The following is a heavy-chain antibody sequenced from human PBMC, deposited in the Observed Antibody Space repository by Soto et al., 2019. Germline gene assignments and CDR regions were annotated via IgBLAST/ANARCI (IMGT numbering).Heavy chain of an antibody. CDR1: GFTFSAYY. CDR3: ARSLLDEYSSSWRSAYYGMDV. V-gene: IGHV1-2*02. D-gene: IGHD2-2*01. J-gene: IGHJ6*02. Sequence: QVQLGQSGAEVKKPGASVKVSCKASGFTFSAYYIYWLRQAPGQGLEWIGWINPNSGGTNNAQKFQGRVTMTRDTSTRTVYMELSALISDDTAVYYCARSLLDEYSSSWRSAYYGMDVWGQGTTVTVSS. CDR2: INPNSGGT.